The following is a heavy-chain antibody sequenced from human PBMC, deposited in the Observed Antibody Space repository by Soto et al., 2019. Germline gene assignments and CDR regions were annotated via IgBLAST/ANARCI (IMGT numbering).Heavy chain of an antibody. J-gene: IGHJ5*02. V-gene: IGHV4-59*12. Sequence: PSETLSLTCTVSGGSISSYYWSWIRQPPGKGLEWIGYIYYSGSTNYNPSLKSRVTISVDTSKNQFSLKLSSVTAADTAVYYCARVIQLWSHSDWFDPWGQGTLVTVSS. CDR1: GGSISSYY. CDR2: IYYSGST. CDR3: ARVIQLWSHSDWFDP. D-gene: IGHD5-18*01.